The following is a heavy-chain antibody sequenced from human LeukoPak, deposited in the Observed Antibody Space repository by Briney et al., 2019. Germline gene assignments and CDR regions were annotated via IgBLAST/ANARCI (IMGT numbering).Heavy chain of an antibody. V-gene: IGHV4-59*01. D-gene: IGHD2-15*01. CDR2: ILYSGST. J-gene: IGHJ5*02. CDR3: ARDRCSGGSCFPEYSWFDP. Sequence: SETLSLTCTVSGGSISSYYWNWIRQPPGKGPEWIGAILYSGSTKYNPFLQSRVTISVATSKKQIPLKLSSVTAADTAVYYCARDRCSGGSCFPEYSWFDPWGQGTLVTVSP. CDR1: GGSISSYY.